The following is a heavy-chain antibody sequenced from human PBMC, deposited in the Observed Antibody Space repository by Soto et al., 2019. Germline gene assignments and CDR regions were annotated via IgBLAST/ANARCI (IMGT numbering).Heavy chain of an antibody. CDR2: IYYSGST. J-gene: IGHJ1*01. CDR3: ARDSGLQYYYDSSGYSTNYEYFQH. V-gene: IGHV4-31*03. D-gene: IGHD3-22*01. CDR1: GGSISSGGYY. Sequence: PSETLSLTCTVSGGSISSGGYYWSWIRQHPGKGLEWIGYIYYSGSTYYNPSLKSRVTISVDTSKNQFSLKLSSVTAADTAVYYCARDSGLQYYYDSSGYSTNYEYFQHWGQGTLVTVSS.